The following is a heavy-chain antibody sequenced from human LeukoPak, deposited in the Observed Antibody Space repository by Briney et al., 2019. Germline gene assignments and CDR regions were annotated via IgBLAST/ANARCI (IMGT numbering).Heavy chain of an antibody. J-gene: IGHJ6*03. V-gene: IGHV3-21*01. Sequence: PGGSLRLSCAASGFTFSSYSMNWVRQAPGKGLEWVSSISSSSYIYYADSVKGRFTISRENAKNSLYLQMNSLRAEDTAVYYCARAFNFDWLSTLYYYYYMDVWGKGTTVTISS. CDR1: GFTFSSYS. CDR2: ISSSSYI. CDR3: ARAFNFDWLSTLYYYYYMDV. D-gene: IGHD3-9*01.